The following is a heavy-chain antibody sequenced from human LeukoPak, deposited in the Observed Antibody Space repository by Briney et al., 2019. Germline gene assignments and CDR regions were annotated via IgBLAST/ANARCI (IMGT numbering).Heavy chain of an antibody. CDR1: GGSISSYY. J-gene: IGHJ4*02. Sequence: SETLSLTCTVSGGSISSYYWSWIRQPPGKGLEWIGYIYYSGSTNYNPSLKSRVTISVDTSKNQFSLKLSSETAADTAVYYCARVSGYSYGFTFDYWGQGTLVTVSS. CDR2: IYYSGST. V-gene: IGHV4-59*01. D-gene: IGHD5-18*01. CDR3: ARVSGYSYGFTFDY.